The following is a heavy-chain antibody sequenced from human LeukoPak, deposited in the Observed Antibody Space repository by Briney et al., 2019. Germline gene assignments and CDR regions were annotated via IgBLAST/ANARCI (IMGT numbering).Heavy chain of an antibody. J-gene: IGHJ3*02. V-gene: IGHV1-18*01. Sequence: ASVNVSCKASGYTFTSFGISWVRQAPGHGLEWMGWISAYSSSTNYAQKLQGRVTMATDTFTSTAYMELRSLRSDDTAVYYCARGYSYDTSGFPGDAFDIWGQGTMVTVSS. CDR2: ISAYSSST. CDR3: ARGYSYDTSGFPGDAFDI. CDR1: GYTFTSFG. D-gene: IGHD3-22*01.